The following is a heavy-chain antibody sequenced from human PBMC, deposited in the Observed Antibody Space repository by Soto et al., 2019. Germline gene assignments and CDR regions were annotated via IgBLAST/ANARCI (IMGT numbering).Heavy chain of an antibody. V-gene: IGHV3-48*03. Sequence: LRLSCAASGFTFSSYEMNWVRQAPGKGLEWVSYISSSGSTIYYADSVKGRFTISRDNAKNSLYLQMNSLRAEDTAVYYCARGPDSSAYYGMDVWGQGTTVTVS. CDR3: ARGPDSSAYYGMDV. CDR2: ISSSGSTI. CDR1: GFTFSSYE. D-gene: IGHD3-22*01. J-gene: IGHJ6*02.